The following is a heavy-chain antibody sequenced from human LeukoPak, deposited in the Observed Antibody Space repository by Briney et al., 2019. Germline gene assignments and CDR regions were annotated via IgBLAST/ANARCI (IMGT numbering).Heavy chain of an antibody. CDR2: ISAYNGNT. CDR3: SSDSARDGCDL. Sequence: GASVKDSCKASGYTFTSYGISWVRQAPGQGLEWMGWISAYNGNTNYAQKLQGRVTMATDTSTSTAYMELRRLRSDATAVDYCSSDSARDGCDLGGQGTLVTVSS. V-gene: IGHV1-18*01. CDR1: GYTFTSYG. D-gene: IGHD5-24*01. J-gene: IGHJ5*02.